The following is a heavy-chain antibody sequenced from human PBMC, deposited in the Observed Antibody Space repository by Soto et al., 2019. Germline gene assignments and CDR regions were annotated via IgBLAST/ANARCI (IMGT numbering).Heavy chain of an antibody. CDR1: GFTFRSYG. J-gene: IGHJ3*02. D-gene: IGHD2-15*01. CDR3: AKDRDIVVVIDATATGAFDI. CDR2: ISGVGANT. V-gene: IGHV3-23*01. Sequence: PGGSLRLSCAVSGFTFRSYGMSWVRQAPGKGLEWVSGISGVGANTYYADSVKGRFTISRDNSKNTLSLQINSLRADDTAVYYCAKDRDIVVVIDATATGAFDIWGQGTMVTVSS.